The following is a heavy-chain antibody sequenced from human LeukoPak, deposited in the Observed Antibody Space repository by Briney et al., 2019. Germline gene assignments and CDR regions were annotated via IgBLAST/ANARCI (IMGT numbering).Heavy chain of an antibody. D-gene: IGHD6-13*01. V-gene: IGHV4-59*01. J-gene: IGHJ4*02. CDR1: GDSISSYY. Sequence: KPSETLSLTCTVSGDSISSYYWSWIRQPPGKGLEWIGYIHYSGSTNYNPSLKSRVTISVDTSKNQFSLILSSVTTADTAVYYCAGEVVAAAGTVDYWGQGTLVTVSS. CDR3: AGEVVAAAGTVDY. CDR2: IHYSGST.